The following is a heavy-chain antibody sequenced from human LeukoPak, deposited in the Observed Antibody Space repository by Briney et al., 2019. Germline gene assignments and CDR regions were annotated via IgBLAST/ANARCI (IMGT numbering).Heavy chain of an antibody. CDR1: GASTSSYY. CDR2: ISTSGTI. V-gene: IGHV4-4*09. CDR3: ARQVGATDEYFHH. Sequence: SETLSLTCTVSGASTSSYYRNWIRQPPGQGLEWIGHISTSGTINHNPSLKSRVTISVDTSKNQFSLKLTSVTAADTAVYYCARQVGATDEYFHHWGQGTLVIVSS. J-gene: IGHJ1*01. D-gene: IGHD1-26*01.